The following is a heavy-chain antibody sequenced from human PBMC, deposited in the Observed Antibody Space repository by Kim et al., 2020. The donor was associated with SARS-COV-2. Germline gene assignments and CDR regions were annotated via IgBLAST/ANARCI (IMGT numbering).Heavy chain of an antibody. CDR1: GLSLFTRGMC. J-gene: IGHJ6*03. CDR2: IDWDDDK. Sequence: SGPTLVNPTQTLTLTCTFSGLSLFTRGMCVSWIRQPPGKALEWLARIDWDDDKYYNTSLKTRLTISKDTSKNQVVLTMTNMDPVDTATYYCARLRGTGTTRSQSYRYYMDVWGKGTTVTVSS. V-gene: IGHV2-70*11. CDR3: ARLRGTGTTRSQSYRYYMDV. D-gene: IGHD1-7*01.